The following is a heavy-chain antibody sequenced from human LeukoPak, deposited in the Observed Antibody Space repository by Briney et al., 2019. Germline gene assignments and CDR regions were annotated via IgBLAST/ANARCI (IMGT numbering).Heavy chain of an antibody. Sequence: PGGSLRLSCAASGFTFSSYGMHWVRQAPGKGLEWVAVISYDGSNKYYADSVKGRFTISRDNSKNTLYLQMNSLRAEDTAVYYCAKDLFEHLAVAGAIDYWGQGTLVTVSS. CDR1: GFTFSSYG. CDR2: ISYDGSNK. D-gene: IGHD6-19*01. V-gene: IGHV3-30*18. J-gene: IGHJ4*02. CDR3: AKDLFEHLAVAGAIDY.